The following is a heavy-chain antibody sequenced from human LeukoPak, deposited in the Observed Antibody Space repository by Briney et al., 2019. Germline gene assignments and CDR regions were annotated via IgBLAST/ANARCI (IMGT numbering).Heavy chain of an antibody. CDR2: ISSSGGTI. Sequence: GGSLRLSCSASGFTFSSYEMNWVRQAPGKGLEWVSYISSSGGTIYYADSVKGRFTISRDNAKNTLYLQMNSLRAEDTAIYYCARDVGIAVPGLLYWGQGTLVTVSS. D-gene: IGHD6-19*01. CDR1: GFTFSSYE. CDR3: ARDVGIAVPGLLY. J-gene: IGHJ4*02. V-gene: IGHV3-48*03.